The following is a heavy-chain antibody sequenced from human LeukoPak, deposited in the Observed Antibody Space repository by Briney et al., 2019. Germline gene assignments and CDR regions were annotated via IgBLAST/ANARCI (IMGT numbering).Heavy chain of an antibody. CDR2: ICGSGGST. D-gene: IGHD3-10*01. V-gene: IGHV3-23*01. Sequence: PGGPLRLLCAACWFHFYFYPMMGLPQAPGKGGEGVSAICGSGGSTYYADSVKGRFTIPRDNSKNTLYLQMNSLRAEDTAVYHCAKGGSNAAYGRKSGIDYWGQGTLVTVSS. J-gene: IGHJ4*02. CDR1: WFHFYFYP. CDR3: AKGGSNAAYGRKSGIDY.